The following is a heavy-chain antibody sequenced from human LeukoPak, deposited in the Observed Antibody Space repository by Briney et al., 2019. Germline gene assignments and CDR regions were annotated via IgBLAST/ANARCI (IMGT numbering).Heavy chain of an antibody. D-gene: IGHD5-18*01. Sequence: PGGSLRLSCAASGFTFSNYEMNWVRQAPGKGLEWVSYISGSGSTIYYADSVKGRFTISRDNAKDSLYLQMNSLRAEDTAFYYCARVRSGYSHENYFDYWGQGTLVTVSS. V-gene: IGHV3-48*03. CDR1: GFTFSNYE. CDR2: ISGSGSTI. CDR3: ARVRSGYSHENYFDY. J-gene: IGHJ4*02.